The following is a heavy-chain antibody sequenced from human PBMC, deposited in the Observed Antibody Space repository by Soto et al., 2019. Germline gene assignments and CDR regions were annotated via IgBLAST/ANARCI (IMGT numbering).Heavy chain of an antibody. CDR1: GFTFSSYG. V-gene: IGHV3-30*18. J-gene: IGHJ4*02. CDR3: AKDEYCSSTSCYDRVFDY. D-gene: IGHD2-2*01. Sequence: QVQLVESGGGVVQPGRSLRLYCAASGFTFSSYGMHWVRQAPGKGLEWVAVISYDGSNKYYADSVKGRFTISRDNSKNTLYLQMNSLRAEDTAVYYCAKDEYCSSTSCYDRVFDYWGQGTLVTVSS. CDR2: ISYDGSNK.